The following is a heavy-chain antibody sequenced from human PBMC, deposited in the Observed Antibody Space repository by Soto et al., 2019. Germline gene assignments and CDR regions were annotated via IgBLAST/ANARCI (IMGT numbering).Heavy chain of an antibody. J-gene: IGHJ4*02. D-gene: IGHD3-3*01. CDR3: ARGYYDFFY. Sequence: PSETLSLTCTVSGGSVSSSSYYWSWIRQPPGKGLEWIGYIYYSGSTNYDPSLKSRVTISVDTSKNQFSLKLSSVTAADTAVYYCARGYYDFFYWGQGTLVTVSS. CDR2: IYYSGST. V-gene: IGHV4-61*01. CDR1: GGSVSSSSYY.